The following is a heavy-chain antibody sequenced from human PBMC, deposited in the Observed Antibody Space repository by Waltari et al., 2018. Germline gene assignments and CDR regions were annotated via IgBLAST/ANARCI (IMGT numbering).Heavy chain of an antibody. CDR3: ARSIAARVGYYFDY. D-gene: IGHD6-6*01. V-gene: IGHV3-7*01. CDR1: GFTFSSCW. Sequence: EVQLVESGGGLVQPGGSLRLSCAASGFTFSSCWVSWVRQAPGKGLEWVANIKQDGSEKYYVDSVKGRFTISRDNAKNSLYLQMNSLRAEDTAVYYCARSIAARVGYYFDYWGQGTLVTVSS. CDR2: IKQDGSEK. J-gene: IGHJ4*02.